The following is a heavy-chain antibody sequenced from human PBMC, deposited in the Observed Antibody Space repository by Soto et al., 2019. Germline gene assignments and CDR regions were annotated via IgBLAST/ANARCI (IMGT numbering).Heavy chain of an antibody. J-gene: IGHJ5*02. V-gene: IGHV1-3*01. CDR2: INAGNGNT. CDR3: ARDLAGSGGSP. Sequence: VQLLESGGILVHPGGSLRLSCAASGFTFSSYAMHWVRQAPGQRLEWMGWINAGNGNTKYSQKFQGRVTITRDTSASTAYMELSSLRSEDTAVYYCARDLAGSGGSPWGQGTLVTVSS. D-gene: IGHD2-15*01. CDR1: GFTFSSYA.